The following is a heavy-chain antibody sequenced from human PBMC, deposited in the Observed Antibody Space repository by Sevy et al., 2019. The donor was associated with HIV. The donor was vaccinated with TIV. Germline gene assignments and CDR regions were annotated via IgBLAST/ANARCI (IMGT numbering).Heavy chain of an antibody. CDR2: IDYSGNA. V-gene: IGHV4-59*01. Sequence: SETLSLTCTVSGDSIGDYYWSWIRQTPGKGLEWIRYIDYSGNAHYNPSLKSRLTMSVDTSKNHFSLKLNSVTAADTALYYCARDPATGWFDPWGQGTLVTVSS. J-gene: IGHJ5*02. CDR1: GDSIGDYY. CDR3: ARDPATGWFDP.